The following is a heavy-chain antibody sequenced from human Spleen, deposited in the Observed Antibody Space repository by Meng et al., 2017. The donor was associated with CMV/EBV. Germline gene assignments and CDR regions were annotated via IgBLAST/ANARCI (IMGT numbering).Heavy chain of an antibody. CDR2: ISGSGGHT. V-gene: IGHV3-23*01. D-gene: IGHD3-22*01. CDR3: AKSHTQTGYYDSSGYADFDY. CDR1: GFSFSNYA. J-gene: IGHJ4*02. Sequence: GGSLRLSCAASGFSFSNYAMSWVRQAPGKGLKWVSTISGSGGHTYYADSVKGRITISRDNSKNTLYLQMNSLRAEDTAVYYCAKSHTQTGYYDSSGYADFDYWGQGTLVTVSS.